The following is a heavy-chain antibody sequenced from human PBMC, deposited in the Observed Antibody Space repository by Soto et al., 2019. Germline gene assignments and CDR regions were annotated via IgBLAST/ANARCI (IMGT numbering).Heavy chain of an antibody. CDR2: TNAGNGNT. J-gene: IGHJ4*02. CDR3: ARDPMMGATT. CDR1: GYTFTSYA. V-gene: IGHV1-3*01. D-gene: IGHD1-26*01. Sequence: ASVKVSCKASGYTFTSYAMHWVRQAPGQRLEWMGWTNAGNGNTKYSQKFQGRVTITRDTSASTAYMELSSLRSEDTAVYYCARDPMMGATTWGQGTLVTVSS.